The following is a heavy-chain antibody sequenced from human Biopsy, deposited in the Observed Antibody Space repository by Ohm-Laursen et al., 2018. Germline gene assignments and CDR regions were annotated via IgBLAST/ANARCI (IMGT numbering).Heavy chain of an antibody. V-gene: IGHV4-59*01. J-gene: IGHJ4*02. Sequence: SDTLSLICTVSRDSISNYYWTWIRQSPGKGPEWIGYIYYTGSTNYNPSVKSRVTISVDTSKNQFSLKLNSVTAADTAVYFCARDSRGGHLNTTLITGKNLDSWGQGILVTVSS. CDR3: ARDSRGGHLNTTLITGKNLDS. D-gene: IGHD3-16*01. CDR1: RDSISNYY. CDR2: IYYTGST.